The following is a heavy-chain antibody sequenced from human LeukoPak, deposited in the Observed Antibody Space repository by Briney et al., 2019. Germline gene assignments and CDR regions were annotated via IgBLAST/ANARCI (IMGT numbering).Heavy chain of an antibody. Sequence: SETLSLTCAVYGGSFSDYYWSWIRQTPGKGLEWIGEIDHSGRTDYNPSLEGRVTISVDTSKNQFSLRLTSVTAADTAVYFCARAERRINLARGVFGSHFDSWGQGTLVSVSS. CDR3: ARAERRINLARGVFGSHFDS. V-gene: IGHV4-34*01. CDR1: GGSFSDYY. J-gene: IGHJ5*01. CDR2: IDHSGRT. D-gene: IGHD3-10*01.